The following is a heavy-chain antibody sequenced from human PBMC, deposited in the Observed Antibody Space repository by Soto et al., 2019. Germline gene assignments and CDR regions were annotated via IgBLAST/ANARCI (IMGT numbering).Heavy chain of an antibody. V-gene: IGHV1-3*01. J-gene: IGHJ4*02. CDR1: GYTFTSYA. CDR3: APHTLDTGMPSGY. Sequence: ASVKVSCKASGYTFTSYAMHWVRQGPGQRLEWMGWINAGNGNTKYSQKFQGRVTITRDTSASTAYMELRSLRSDDTAVYYCAPHTLDTGMPSGYWGQGTLVTVSS. D-gene: IGHD5-18*01. CDR2: INAGNGNT.